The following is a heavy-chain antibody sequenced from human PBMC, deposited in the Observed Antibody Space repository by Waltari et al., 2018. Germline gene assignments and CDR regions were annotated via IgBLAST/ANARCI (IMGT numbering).Heavy chain of an antibody. D-gene: IGHD6-19*01. CDR2: KKEDGSEI. CDR1: GFTFSSYW. J-gene: IGHJ4*02. Sequence: EVQLVESGGGLVQPGGSLRLSCAASGFTFSSYWMTWVRQAPGKGLEWVSNKKEDGSEIRYVDYVKGRVTISRDNAKNSLYLQMDSLRVEDTAVYYCARKYSSGWTVLNYWGQGTLVTVSS. CDR3: ARKYSSGWTVLNY. V-gene: IGHV3-7*03.